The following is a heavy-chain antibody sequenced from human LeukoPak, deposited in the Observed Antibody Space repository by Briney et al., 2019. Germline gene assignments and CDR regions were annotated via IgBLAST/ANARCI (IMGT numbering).Heavy chain of an antibody. Sequence: PSETLSLTCAVYGGSFSGYYWSWIRQPPGKGLEWIGEINHSGSTNYNPSLKSRVTISVDASKNQFSLKLSSVTAADTAVYYCARDYRGYGMDVWGQGTTVTVSS. D-gene: IGHD3-10*01. CDR3: ARDYRGYGMDV. J-gene: IGHJ6*02. V-gene: IGHV4-34*01. CDR1: GGSFSGYY. CDR2: INHSGST.